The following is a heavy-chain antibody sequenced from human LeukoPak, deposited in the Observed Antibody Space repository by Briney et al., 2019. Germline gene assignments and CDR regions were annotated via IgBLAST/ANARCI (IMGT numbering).Heavy chain of an antibody. CDR3: AREEGSSGRYYFYYYMDV. CDR1: GFTFSSTFS. D-gene: IGHD3-22*01. V-gene: IGHV3-21*01. CDR2: ISSSSSYI. Sequence: WGSLRLSCAASGFTFSSTFSMTWIRQAPGKGLEWVSSISSSSSYIYYANSVKGRFTISRDNARNSLYLQMNSLRAEDTAVYYCAREEGSSGRYYFYYYMDVWGKGTTVTVSS. J-gene: IGHJ6*03.